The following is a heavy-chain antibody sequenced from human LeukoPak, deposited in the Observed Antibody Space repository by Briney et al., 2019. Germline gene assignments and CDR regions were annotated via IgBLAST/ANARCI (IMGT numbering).Heavy chain of an antibody. CDR2: IYYSGST. CDR3: ARDSYYYDSSGPRAYYFDY. CDR1: GGTISSGGYY. J-gene: IGHJ4*02. V-gene: IGHV4-31*03. D-gene: IGHD3-22*01. Sequence: SETLSLTCTVSGGTISSGGYYWSWIRQHPGKGLEWIGYIYYSGSTYYNPSLKSRVTISVDTSKNQFSLKLSSVTAADTAVYYCARDSYYYDSSGPRAYYFDYWGQGTLVTVSS.